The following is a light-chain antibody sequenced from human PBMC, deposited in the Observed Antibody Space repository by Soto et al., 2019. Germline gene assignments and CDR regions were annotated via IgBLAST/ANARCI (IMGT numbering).Light chain of an antibody. CDR2: EVS. J-gene: IGLJ1*01. CDR1: SSDVGGYNY. CDR3: SSYSSSSTLDV. Sequence: QSALTQPASVSGSPGQSITISCTGTSSDVGGYNYVSWYQQPPGKAPKLMIYEVSNRPSGVSNRFSGSKSGNTASLTISGLQTEDEADYYCSSYSSSSTLDVFGTGTKLTVL. V-gene: IGLV2-14*01.